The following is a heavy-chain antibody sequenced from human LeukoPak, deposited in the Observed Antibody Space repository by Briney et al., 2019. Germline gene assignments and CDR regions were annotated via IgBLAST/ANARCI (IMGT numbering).Heavy chain of an antibody. CDR2: IRSKANSYAT. V-gene: IGHV3-73*01. Sequence: PGGSLRLSCAASGFTFSGSAMHWVRQASGKGLEWVGRIRSKANSYATAYAASVKGRFTISRDDSKNTAYLQMNSLKTEDTAVYYCTSFSGGDLIHLPLYWYFDLWGRGTLVTVSS. CDR1: GFTFSGSA. J-gene: IGHJ2*01. D-gene: IGHD2-21*02. CDR3: TSFSGGDLIHLPLYWYFDL.